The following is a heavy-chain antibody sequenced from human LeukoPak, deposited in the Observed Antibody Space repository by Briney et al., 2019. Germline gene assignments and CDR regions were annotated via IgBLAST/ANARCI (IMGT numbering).Heavy chain of an antibody. CDR1: GFSFSNYG. Sequence: GGSLRLSCAASGFSFSNYGMHWVRLAPGKGLEWVSFIRYDGGNKWYADSVKGRFTASRDNSKNTLYSQMNSLTTEDTAVYYCAKDPGAKYYFDYWGQGTPVTVSS. V-gene: IGHV3-30*02. D-gene: IGHD3-10*01. CDR3: AKDPGAKYYFDY. CDR2: IRYDGGNK. J-gene: IGHJ4*02.